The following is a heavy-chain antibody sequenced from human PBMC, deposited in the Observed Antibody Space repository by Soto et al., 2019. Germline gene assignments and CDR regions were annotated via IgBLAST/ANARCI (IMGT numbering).Heavy chain of an antibody. CDR2: IIPIFGTA. J-gene: IGHJ6*02. D-gene: IGHD5-12*01. Sequence: GASVKVSCKASGGTFSSYAISWVRRAPGQGLEWMGGIIPIFGTANYAQKFQGRVTITADKSTSTAYMELSSLRSEDTAVYYCARGFRDGYNYYYYGMDVWGQGTTVTVSS. CDR1: GGTFSSYA. CDR3: ARGFRDGYNYYYYGMDV. V-gene: IGHV1-69*06.